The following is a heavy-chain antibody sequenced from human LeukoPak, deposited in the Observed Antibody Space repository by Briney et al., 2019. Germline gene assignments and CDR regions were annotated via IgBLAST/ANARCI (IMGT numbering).Heavy chain of an antibody. D-gene: IGHD5-24*01. CDR3: GSSEDGYIDY. J-gene: IGHJ4*02. Sequence: GGSLRLSCAGSGFTFSRHWMHWVRQAPGKGLVWVSRISLDGSTTLYSDSVRGRFTISRDNAKNTLYLQMNSLGAEDTAVYYSGSSEDGYIDYWGQGTRVSVSS. V-gene: IGHV3-74*01. CDR2: ISLDGSTT. CDR1: GFTFSRHW.